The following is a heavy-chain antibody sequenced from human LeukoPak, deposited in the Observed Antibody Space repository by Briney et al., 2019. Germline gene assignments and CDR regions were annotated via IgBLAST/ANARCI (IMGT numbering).Heavy chain of an antibody. V-gene: IGHV3-21*01. CDR1: GFTFSSYT. D-gene: IGHD4-23*01. CDR3: ARDGDTVLTRGYYYYMDV. J-gene: IGHJ6*03. CDR2: ITSSSSYI. Sequence: PGGSLRLSCAASGFTFSSYTMNWVRQAPGKGPEWVTAITSSSSYIYYADSVKGRFTISRDNARNSLYLQMNSLRAEDTALYYCARDGDTVLTRGYYYYMDVWAKGPRSPSP.